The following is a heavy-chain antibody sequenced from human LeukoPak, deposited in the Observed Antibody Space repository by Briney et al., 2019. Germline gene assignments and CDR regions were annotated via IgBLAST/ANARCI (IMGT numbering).Heavy chain of an antibody. V-gene: IGHV3-53*01. Sequence: GGSLRLSCAASGFTVSSNYMSWVRQAPGKGLEWVSVIYSGGSTYYADSVKGRFTISRDNSKNTLYLQMNSLRAEDTAVYYCARGRGEMATPFRPFDYWGQGTLVTVSS. CDR2: IYSGGST. D-gene: IGHD5-24*01. CDR1: GFTVSSNY. J-gene: IGHJ4*02. CDR3: ARGRGEMATPFRPFDY.